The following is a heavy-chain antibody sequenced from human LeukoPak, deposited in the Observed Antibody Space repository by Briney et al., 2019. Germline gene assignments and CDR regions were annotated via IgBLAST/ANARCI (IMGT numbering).Heavy chain of an antibody. CDR3: AREGSGYSYGGYDY. D-gene: IGHD5-18*01. CDR1: GFTFSDYY. CDR2: ITSSGSTV. V-gene: IGHV3-11*04. J-gene: IGHJ4*02. Sequence: GGSLRLSCTASGFTFSDYYMSWIRQAPGKGLEWVSYITSSGSTVDYADSVKGRFTISRDNAKSSLFLQMNSLRAEDTAVYYCAREGSGYSYGGYDYWGQGTLVTVSS.